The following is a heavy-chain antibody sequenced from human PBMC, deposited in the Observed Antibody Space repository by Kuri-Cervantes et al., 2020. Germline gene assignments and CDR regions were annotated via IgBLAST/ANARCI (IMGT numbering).Heavy chain of an antibody. D-gene: IGHD2-15*01. Sequence: SETLSLTCTVSGGSLSGYYWGWIRQPPGKGLEWIGSIYHSGSSYYNPSLKSRATISVDTSKNQFSLKLSSVTAADTAVYYCARRARMTPENYYFDYWGQGTLVTVSS. CDR3: ARRARMTPENYYFDY. CDR2: IYHSGSS. J-gene: IGHJ4*02. V-gene: IGHV4-38-2*02. CDR1: GGSLSGYY.